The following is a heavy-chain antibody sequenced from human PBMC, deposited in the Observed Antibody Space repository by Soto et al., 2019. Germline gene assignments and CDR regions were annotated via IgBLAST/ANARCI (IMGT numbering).Heavy chain of an antibody. V-gene: IGHV6-1*01. J-gene: IGHJ3*02. CDR1: GDSVSSNSAA. D-gene: IGHD2-8*01. Sequence: SQTLSLTCAISGDSVSSNSAAWNWIRQSPSRGLEWLGRTYYRSKWYNDYAVSVKSRITINPDTSKNQFSLQLNSVTPEDTAVYYCARDPVLMVYAINAFDIWGQGTMVTVSS. CDR2: TYYRSKWYN. CDR3: ARDPVLMVYAINAFDI.